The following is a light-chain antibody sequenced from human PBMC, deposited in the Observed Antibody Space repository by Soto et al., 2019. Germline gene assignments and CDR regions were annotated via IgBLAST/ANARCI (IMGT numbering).Light chain of an antibody. CDR2: DTF. CDR1: QNIAIY. Sequence: IVLTQSPATLSFSPGERATLSCRASQNIAIYLAWYQQKSGQSPRLLIYDTFNRAPGIPDRFSGSGSGTDFTLTIISLEPEDFAVYYCQQRADWPWTCGQGTTVEIK. V-gene: IGKV3-11*01. CDR3: QQRADWPWT. J-gene: IGKJ1*01.